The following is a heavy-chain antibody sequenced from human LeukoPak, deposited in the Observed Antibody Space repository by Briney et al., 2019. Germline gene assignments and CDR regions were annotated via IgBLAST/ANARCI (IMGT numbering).Heavy chain of an antibody. CDR2: IHGGSTT. Sequence: PGGSLRLSCAASGFTVSDNYMAWVRQAPGKGLEWVSLIHGGSTTDYADSVKGRFSISRDNSKNTLYLQMNTLGAEDTAVYYCAREEGPLDYWGQGTLVTVSS. CDR1: GFTVSDNY. J-gene: IGHJ4*02. V-gene: IGHV3-66*01. CDR3: AREEGPLDY.